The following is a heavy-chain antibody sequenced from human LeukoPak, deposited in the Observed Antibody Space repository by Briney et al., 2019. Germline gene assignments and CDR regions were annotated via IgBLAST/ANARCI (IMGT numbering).Heavy chain of an antibody. D-gene: IGHD2-8*01. J-gene: IGHJ3*02. CDR3: AKVQYCTNGVCDAFDI. CDR2: ISGSGGST. Sequence: GGSLRLSCAASGFTFSSYAMSWVRQAPGKGLEWVSAISGSGGSTYYADSVKGRFTISRDNSKNTLYLQMNSLRAEDTAVYYCAKVQYCTNGVCDAFDIWGQGTMSTVSS. V-gene: IGHV3-23*01. CDR1: GFTFSSYA.